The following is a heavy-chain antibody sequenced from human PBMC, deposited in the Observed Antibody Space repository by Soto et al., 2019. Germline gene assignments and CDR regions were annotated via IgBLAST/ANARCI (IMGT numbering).Heavy chain of an antibody. CDR3: AHRQVVISGYNFGH. V-gene: IGHV2-5*02. CDR2: IYWDDDK. D-gene: IGHD5-18*01. Sequence: QITLKESGPTLVKPTQTLTLTCTFSGFSLSTSGVGVGWIRQPPGKALEWLALIYWDDDKRYSPSLKSRLTITKDTSKNQVVLTMTNMDPVDTATYYCAHRQVVISGYNFGHWGQGTLVTVAS. CDR1: GFSLSTSGVG. J-gene: IGHJ5*02.